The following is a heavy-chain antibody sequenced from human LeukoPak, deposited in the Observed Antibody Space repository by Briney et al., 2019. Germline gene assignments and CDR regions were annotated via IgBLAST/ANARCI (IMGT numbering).Heavy chain of an antibody. V-gene: IGHV3-48*04. CDR1: GFTFSSYS. D-gene: IGHD2-2*01. J-gene: IGHJ4*02. Sequence: GGSLRLSCAASGFTFSSYSMSWVRQAPGKGLEWVSYISSSSTIYYADSVKGRFTISRDNAKNSLYLQMNSLRAEDTAVYYCARDFVVVPAVTDYWGQGTLVTVSS. CDR2: ISSSSTI. CDR3: ARDFVVVPAVTDY.